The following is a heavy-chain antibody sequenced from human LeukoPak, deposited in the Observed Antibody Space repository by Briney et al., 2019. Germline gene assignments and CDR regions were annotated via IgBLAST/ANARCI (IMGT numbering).Heavy chain of an antibody. CDR3: ARGTQQWLVLDY. V-gene: IGHV3-53*01. CDR1: GFTVSSNY. J-gene: IGHJ4*02. CDR2: IYSGGST. Sequence: GGSLRLFCAASGFTVSSNYMSWVRQAPGKGLEWVSVIYSGGSTYYADSVKGRFTISRDNSKNTLYLQMNSLRAEDTAVYYCARGTQQWLVLDYWGQGTLVTVSS. D-gene: IGHD6-19*01.